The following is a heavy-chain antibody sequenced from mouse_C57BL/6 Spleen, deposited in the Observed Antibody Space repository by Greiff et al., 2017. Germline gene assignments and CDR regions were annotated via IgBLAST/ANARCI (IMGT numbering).Heavy chain of an antibody. V-gene: IGHV2-6*01. J-gene: IGHJ3*01. CDR2: IWGVGST. CDR3: ARRGDKDVRFVY. CDR1: GFSLTSYG. Sequence: VQLQQSGPGLVAPSQSLSITCTVSGFSLTSYGVDWVRQSPGKGLEWLGVIWGVGSTNYNSAPKSRLSISKDNSKSQVFVQVHSLQTDDTAMYYCARRGDKDVRFVYWGKGILVTVSA.